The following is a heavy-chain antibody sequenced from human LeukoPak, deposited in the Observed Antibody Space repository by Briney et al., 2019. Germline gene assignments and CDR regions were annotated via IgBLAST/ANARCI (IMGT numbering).Heavy chain of an antibody. Sequence: PGGSLRLSCAASGFTFSSYGMHWVRQAPGKGLEWVSVIYSGSITTYYADSVKGRFTVSRDNSKNTLYLQMNSLRAEDTAVYYCATLPGDYYDSSGYVNIDYWGQGTLVTVSS. CDR3: ATLPGDYYDSSGYVNIDY. CDR2: IYSGSITT. J-gene: IGHJ4*02. V-gene: IGHV3-NL1*01. CDR1: GFTFSSYG. D-gene: IGHD3-22*01.